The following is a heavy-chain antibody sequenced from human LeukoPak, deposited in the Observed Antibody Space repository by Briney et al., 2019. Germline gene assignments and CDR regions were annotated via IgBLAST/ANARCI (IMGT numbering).Heavy chain of an antibody. Sequence: GGSLRLSCAASGFTFDNYGMSWVRQAPGKGLEWVSGINWNGGSTCYADSVKGRFTISRDNAKNSLYIQMNSLSAEHTALYYCARGAPTGYYGSGSYYNNEYFQHWGQGTLVTVSS. D-gene: IGHD3-10*01. J-gene: IGHJ1*01. CDR1: GFTFDNYG. CDR2: INWNGGST. CDR3: ARGAPTGYYGSGSYYNNEYFQH. V-gene: IGHV3-20*04.